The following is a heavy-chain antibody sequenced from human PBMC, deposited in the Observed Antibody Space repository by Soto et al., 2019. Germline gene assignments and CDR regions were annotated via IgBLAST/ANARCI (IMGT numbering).Heavy chain of an antibody. Sequence: SVKVSCKASGGTFSSYAISWVRQAPGQGXEWMGGIIPIFGTANYAQKFQGRVTITADKSTSTAYMELSSLRSEDTAVYYCAREDIVVVPAASAYYYRMDVWGQGTTVTVSS. J-gene: IGHJ6*02. D-gene: IGHD2-2*01. CDR2: IIPIFGTA. CDR1: GGTFSSYA. V-gene: IGHV1-69*06. CDR3: AREDIVVVPAASAYYYRMDV.